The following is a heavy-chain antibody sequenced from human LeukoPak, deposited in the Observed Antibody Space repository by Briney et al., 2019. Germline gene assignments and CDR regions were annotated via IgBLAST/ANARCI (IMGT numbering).Heavy chain of an antibody. CDR3: ARDRISSSSSYYSYYMDV. CDR2: IIPIFGTA. J-gene: IGHJ6*03. V-gene: IGHV1-69*06. D-gene: IGHD6-6*01. CDR1: GGTFSSYA. Sequence: SVKVSCKASGGTFSSYAISWVRQAPGQGLEWMGGIIPIFGTANYAQKFQGRVTITADKSTSTAYMELSSLRSEDTAVYYCARDRISSSSSYYSYYMDVWGKGTTVTVSS.